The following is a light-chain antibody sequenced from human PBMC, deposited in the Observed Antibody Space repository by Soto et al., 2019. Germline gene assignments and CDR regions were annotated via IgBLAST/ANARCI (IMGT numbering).Light chain of an antibody. J-gene: IGKJ4*01. CDR2: AAS. CDR3: QQSYDNPLT. Sequence: DMEMTQSPSSLSAFVGDRVTITCRASQSISNYLNWYQHKPGKVPKLLFYAASSLQSGVPTRFSGSGAGTDFTLPINKLQPEDFAAYYCQQSYDNPLTFGGGTKIEIK. CDR1: QSISNY. V-gene: IGKV1-39*01.